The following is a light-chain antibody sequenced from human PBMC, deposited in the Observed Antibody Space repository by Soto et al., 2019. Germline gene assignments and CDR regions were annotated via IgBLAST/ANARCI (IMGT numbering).Light chain of an antibody. CDR3: VLYMGSGIVV. CDR1: SGSVSTSYY. CDR2: STN. J-gene: IGLJ2*01. Sequence: QAVVTQEPSFSVSHGRTVTLTCGLSSGSVSTSYYPSWYQQTPGQAPRTLIYSTNTRSSGVPDRFSGSILGNKAALTITGAQADDESDYYCVLYMGSGIVVFGGGTKVTVL. V-gene: IGLV8-61*01.